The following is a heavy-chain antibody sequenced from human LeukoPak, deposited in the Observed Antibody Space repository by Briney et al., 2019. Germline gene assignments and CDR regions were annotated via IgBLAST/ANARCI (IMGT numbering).Heavy chain of an antibody. CDR3: ANDRGWYFDY. Sequence: GESLRLSCAASGFTFSTYSMNWVRQAPGKGLEWVSSISSSSSYIYYADSIKGRFTISRDNAKNSLYLQMNSLRAEDTAVYYCANDRGWYFDYWGQGTLVTVSS. CDR1: GFTFSTYS. D-gene: IGHD6-19*01. CDR2: ISSSSSYI. V-gene: IGHV3-21*01. J-gene: IGHJ4*02.